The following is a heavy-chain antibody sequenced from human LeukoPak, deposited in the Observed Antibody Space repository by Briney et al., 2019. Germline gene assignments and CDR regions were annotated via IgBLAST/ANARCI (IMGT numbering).Heavy chain of an antibody. J-gene: IGHJ4*02. CDR1: GFTFSSYG. Sequence: GGSLRLSCAASGFTFSSYGMHWVRQAPGKGLEWVAVISYDGSNKYYADSVKGRFTISRDNSKNTLYLQMNSLRAEDTAVYYCAKDPPPRVVVVAGYFDYWGQGTLVTVSS. CDR2: ISYDGSNK. V-gene: IGHV3-30*18. CDR3: AKDPPPRVVVVAGYFDY. D-gene: IGHD2-15*01.